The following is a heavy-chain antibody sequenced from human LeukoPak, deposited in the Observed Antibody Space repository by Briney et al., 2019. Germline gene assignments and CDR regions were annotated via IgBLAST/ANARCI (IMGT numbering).Heavy chain of an antibody. CDR1: GFTVGSNY. J-gene: IGHJ4*02. CDR2: IYSGGST. CDR3: ASYSSSSWYLEY. D-gene: IGHD6-13*01. Sequence: GGSLRLSCAASGFTVGSNYMSWVRQAPGKGLEWVSVIYSGGSTYFADSEKGRFTISRDNSKNTLYLQMNSLRAEDTAVYYCASYSSSSWYLEYWGQGTLVTVSS. V-gene: IGHV3-53*01.